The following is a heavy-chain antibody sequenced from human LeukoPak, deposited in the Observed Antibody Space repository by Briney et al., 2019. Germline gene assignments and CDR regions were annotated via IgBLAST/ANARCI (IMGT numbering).Heavy chain of an antibody. Sequence: PSETLSLTCTVSGGSISSSSYYWGWIRQPPGKGLEWIGSIYYSGSTYYNPTLKSRVTISVDTSKNQFSLKLSSVTAADTAVYYCARVCRYSYDHWYFDLWGRGTLVTVSS. CDR2: IYYSGST. J-gene: IGHJ2*01. D-gene: IGHD5-18*01. CDR3: ARVCRYSYDHWYFDL. CDR1: GGSISSSSYY. V-gene: IGHV4-39*07.